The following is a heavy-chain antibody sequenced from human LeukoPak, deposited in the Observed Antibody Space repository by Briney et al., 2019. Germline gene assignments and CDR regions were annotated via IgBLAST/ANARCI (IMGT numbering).Heavy chain of an antibody. CDR1: GFIFSNYA. CDR2: ISNSGDAT. J-gene: IGHJ4*02. D-gene: IGHD1-14*01. Sequence: GGSLRLSCAGSGFIFSNYAMSWVRQAPGQGLEWVSTISNSGDATLYADAVKGRFTISRDNSKNTLYLQMYSLRAEDTAIYYCAKAPPDTKYFDYWGQGTLLTVSS. CDR3: AKAPPDTKYFDY. V-gene: IGHV3-23*01.